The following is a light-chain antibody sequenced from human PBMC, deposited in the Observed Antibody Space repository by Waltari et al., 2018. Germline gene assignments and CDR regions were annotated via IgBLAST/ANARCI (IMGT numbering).Light chain of an antibody. J-gene: IGKJ1*01. Sequence: ETILTQSAAFMSATPGDRVTISCKASQDIDDDLNWYQQEPGETPKLISRDATTLVSGIPPRFSGSGFGTDFTLTINNVESEDAAYYFCLQHDNFPWTFGQGTKVEIK. CDR3: LQHDNFPWT. CDR1: QDIDDD. V-gene: IGKV5-2*01. CDR2: DAT.